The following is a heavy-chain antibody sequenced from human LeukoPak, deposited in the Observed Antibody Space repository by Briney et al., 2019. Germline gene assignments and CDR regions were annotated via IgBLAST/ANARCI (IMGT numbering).Heavy chain of an antibody. CDR3: ARVASSDSSGYDY. J-gene: IGHJ4*02. CDR2: IYHSGST. V-gene: IGHV4-30-2*01. D-gene: IGHD3-22*01. Sequence: PSETLSLTCAVSGGSISSGGYSWSWIRQPPGTGLEWIGYIYHSGSTYYNPSLKSRVTISVDRSKNQFSLKLSPVTAADTAVYYCARVASSDSSGYDYWGQGTLVTVSS. CDR1: GGSISSGGYS.